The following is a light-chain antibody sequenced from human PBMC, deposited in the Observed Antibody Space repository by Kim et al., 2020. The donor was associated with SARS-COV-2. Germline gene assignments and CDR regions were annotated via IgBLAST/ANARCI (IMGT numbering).Light chain of an antibody. CDR3: QSYDSSLSASV. Sequence: QRVTISCTGSSSNIGSFYDVHWYQQLPGTAPKLLFHGNSNRPSGVPDRFSGSKSGTSASLAITGLQAEDEADYYCQSYDSSLSASVFGGGTQLTVL. J-gene: IGLJ3*02. CDR1: SSNIGSFYD. CDR2: GNS. V-gene: IGLV1-40*01.